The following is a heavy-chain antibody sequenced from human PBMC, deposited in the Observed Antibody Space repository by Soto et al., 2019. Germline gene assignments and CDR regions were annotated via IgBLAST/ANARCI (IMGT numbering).Heavy chain of an antibody. CDR2: ISPSRGGT. Sequence: QVQLVQSGAEVKKPGASVRVSCKASGYTFTSYYIHWVRQAPGHGPEWMGMISPSRGGTDYAQKFQGRVNMTRDTSTSTVYMELSSLRSEDTAVYYGSRSRITTAGTEAFDLCGQGTLVTGS. CDR1: GYTFTSYY. J-gene: IGHJ3*01. D-gene: IGHD1-1*01. V-gene: IGHV1-46*03. CDR3: SRSRITTAGTEAFDL.